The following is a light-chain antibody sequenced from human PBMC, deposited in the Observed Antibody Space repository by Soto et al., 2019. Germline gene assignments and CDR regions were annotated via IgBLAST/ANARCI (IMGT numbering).Light chain of an antibody. Sequence: QSVLTQPPSVSGAPGQRVTISCTGSSSNIGAGYDVHWYQHLPGTAPKLLIYDNSNRPSGVPDRFSGSKSCTSASLAITGLQAEDEADYYCQSYDSSLSAPYVFGTGTKVTVL. J-gene: IGLJ1*01. CDR2: DNS. CDR3: QSYDSSLSAPYV. CDR1: SSNIGAGYD. V-gene: IGLV1-40*01.